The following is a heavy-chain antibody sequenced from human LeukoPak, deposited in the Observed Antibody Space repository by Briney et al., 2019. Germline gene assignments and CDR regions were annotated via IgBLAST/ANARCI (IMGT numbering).Heavy chain of an antibody. CDR1: GFTFSSIW. CDR2: KKQDGAEK. CDR3: ASGSSGRYFLYFEY. Sequence: PGGTLSFSGAAPGFTFSSIWRGGVGQAQGKGWRGVASKKQDGAEKHYVDSVKGRFTISRDNAENSLYLQMNSLRVEDTAVYYCASGSSGRYFLYFEYWGQGALLTVSS. J-gene: IGHJ4*02. D-gene: IGHD6-19*01. V-gene: IGHV3-7*01.